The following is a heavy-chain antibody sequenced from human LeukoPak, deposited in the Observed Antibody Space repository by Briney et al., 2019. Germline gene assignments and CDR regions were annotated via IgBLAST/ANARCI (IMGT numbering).Heavy chain of an antibody. CDR3: ARSYSGAFDY. CDR1: GGSISSGAYY. CDR2: IYHSGST. D-gene: IGHD6-19*01. J-gene: IGHJ4*02. Sequence: SETLSLTCTVSGGSISSGAYYWSWVRQHPGKGLEWIGYIYHSGSTYYNPSLESRLTISIDTSENQFSLKLSSVTAADTAVYYCARSYSGAFDYWGQGTLVTVSS. V-gene: IGHV4-31*03.